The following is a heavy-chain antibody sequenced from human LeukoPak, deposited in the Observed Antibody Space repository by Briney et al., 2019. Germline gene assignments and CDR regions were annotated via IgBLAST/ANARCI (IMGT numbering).Heavy chain of an antibody. CDR1: GFTFGSYG. Sequence: GGSLRLSCAASGFTFGSYGMHWVRQAPGKGLEWVAYIRYDGVNDYYADSVRGRFTISRDISKNTLYLQMNSLRAEDTAVYYCAKDRGVFGVTYSLDYWGQGTLVTVSS. J-gene: IGHJ4*02. V-gene: IGHV3-30*02. CDR2: IRYDGVND. CDR3: AKDRGVFGVTYSLDY. D-gene: IGHD3-3*01.